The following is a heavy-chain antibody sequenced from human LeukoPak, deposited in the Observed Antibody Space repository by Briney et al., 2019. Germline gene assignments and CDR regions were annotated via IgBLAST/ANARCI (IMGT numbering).Heavy chain of an antibody. Sequence: GGALRLSCAASGFSFSSNWVSGVRQAPGKGLEGVANISLDGSEKYYLDSVRGRFTISRDNAKDSVHLQMNSLRAKDTAVYYCARVGERDKFALIEGRFDPWGQGTLVTVSS. CDR1: GFSFSSNW. CDR2: ISLDGSEK. J-gene: IGHJ5*02. D-gene: IGHD2-21*01. V-gene: IGHV3-7*01. CDR3: ARVGERDKFALIEGRFDP.